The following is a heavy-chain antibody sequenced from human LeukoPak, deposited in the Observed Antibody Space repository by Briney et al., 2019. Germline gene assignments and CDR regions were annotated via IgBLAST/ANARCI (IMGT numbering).Heavy chain of an antibody. CDR1: GFTFSSYG. CDR3: AKKGGYYSANAFDI. D-gene: IGHD2/OR15-2a*01. V-gene: IGHV3-30*02. CDR2: IRYDGSNK. Sequence: PGGSLRLSCAASGFTFSSYGMHWVRQAPGKGLEWVAFIRYDGSNKYYADSVKGRFTISRDNSKNTLYLQMNSLRAEDTAVYYCAKKGGYYSANAFDIWGQGTMVTVSS. J-gene: IGHJ3*02.